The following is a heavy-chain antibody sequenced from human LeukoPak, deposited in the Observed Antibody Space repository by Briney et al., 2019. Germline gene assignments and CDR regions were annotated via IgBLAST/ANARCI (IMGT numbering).Heavy chain of an antibody. CDR1: GYTLTELS. Sequence: GASVKVSCKVSGYTLTELSMHWGRQAPGKGLEWMGGFDPEDGETIYAQKFQGRVTMTGDTSTDTAYMELSSLRSEDTAVYYCARDPFPWGQGTLVTVSS. CDR2: FDPEDGET. J-gene: IGHJ5*02. V-gene: IGHV1-24*01. CDR3: ARDPFP.